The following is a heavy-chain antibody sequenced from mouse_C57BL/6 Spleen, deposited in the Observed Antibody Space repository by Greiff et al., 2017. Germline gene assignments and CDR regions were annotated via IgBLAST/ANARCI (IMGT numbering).Heavy chain of an antibody. CDR2: IYPGDGDT. J-gene: IGHJ3*01. Sequence: QVQLQQSGPELVKPGASVKISCKASGYAFSSSWMNWVKQRPGKGLEWIGRIYPGDGDTNYNGKFKGKATLTADKSSSTAYMQLSSLTSEDSAVYFCARELRGARFAYWGQGTLVTVSA. CDR3: ARELRGARFAY. CDR1: GYAFSSSW. V-gene: IGHV1-82*01. D-gene: IGHD3-2*02.